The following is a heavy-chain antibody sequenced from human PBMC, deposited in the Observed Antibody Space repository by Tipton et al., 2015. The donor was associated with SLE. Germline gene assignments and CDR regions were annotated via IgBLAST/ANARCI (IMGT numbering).Heavy chain of an antibody. V-gene: IGHV3-74*01. J-gene: IGHJ4*02. CDR2: VNTDGSSS. Sequence: SLRLSCAASGFTFSNSWMHWVRQAPGKGLVWVSGVNTDGSSSYYADSVKGRFTISRDNAKNTLYLQMNSLRAEDTAVYYCARGSGYWGQGTLVTVSS. CDR3: ARGSGY. CDR1: GFTFSNSW.